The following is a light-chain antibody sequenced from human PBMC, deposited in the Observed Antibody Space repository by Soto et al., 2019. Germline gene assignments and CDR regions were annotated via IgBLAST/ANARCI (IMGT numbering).Light chain of an antibody. CDR1: QSVSSNY. CDR3: QQYGSLPWT. J-gene: IGKJ1*01. V-gene: IGKV3-20*01. CDR2: GAS. Sequence: EIVLTQSPDTLSLSPGERATLSCRASQSVSSNYLTWYQQIPGQPPRPLIYGASSRVPGIPDRFSGSGSGTDFTLTISRLEPEDFAVYYCQQYGSLPWTFGQGTKVEIK.